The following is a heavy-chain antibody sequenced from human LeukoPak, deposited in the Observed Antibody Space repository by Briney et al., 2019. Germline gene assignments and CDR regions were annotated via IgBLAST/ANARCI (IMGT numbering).Heavy chain of an antibody. J-gene: IGHJ6*04. V-gene: IGHV3-48*03. Sequence: GGSLRLSCAASGFTFSDYEMNWVRQAPGKGLEWVSYISSSASIIYYSDSVKGRFTISRDNAKNSLYLQMHSLTVEDTAVYYCAREWGVWGKGTTVTVSS. D-gene: IGHD1-26*01. CDR1: GFTFSDYE. CDR2: ISSSASII. CDR3: AREWGV.